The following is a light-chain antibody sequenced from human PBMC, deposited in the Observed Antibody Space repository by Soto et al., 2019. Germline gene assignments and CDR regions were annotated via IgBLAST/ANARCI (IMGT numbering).Light chain of an antibody. CDR2: DVS. Sequence: QSALTQPASVSGSPGQSITISCTGTSSDVGGYNYVSWYQQHPGKAPKLMIYDVSNRPSGVSNCFSGSKSGNTASLTISGRQAEDEADYYCSSYTSSSTLLYVFGTGTKVTVL. J-gene: IGLJ1*01. CDR1: SSDVGGYNY. V-gene: IGLV2-14*01. CDR3: SSYTSSSTLLYV.